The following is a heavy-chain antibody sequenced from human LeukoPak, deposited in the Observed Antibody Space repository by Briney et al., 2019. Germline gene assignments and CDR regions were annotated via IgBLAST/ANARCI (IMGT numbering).Heavy chain of an antibody. CDR2: ISGSGDTT. CDR3: AKDLHGEVPDYFDS. V-gene: IGHV3-23*01. J-gene: IGHJ4*02. D-gene: IGHD3-3*01. CDR1: GFTFSSYA. Sequence: GGSLRLSCAASGFTFSSYAMSWVRQAPGKGLEWVSGISGSGDTTYYADSVKGRFSISRDNYRNTVYLQVNNLRAEDTAVYYCAKDLHGEVPDYFDSWGQGTLVTVSS.